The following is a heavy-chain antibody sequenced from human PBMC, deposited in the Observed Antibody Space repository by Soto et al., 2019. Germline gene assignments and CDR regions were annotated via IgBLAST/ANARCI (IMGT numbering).Heavy chain of an antibody. J-gene: IGHJ6*02. V-gene: IGHV3-15*07. CDR1: GFTFSNAW. CDR2: NKTKTDGGST. CDR3: TTPLYYDFWSGYSDV. D-gene: IGHD3-3*01. Sequence: PGGSLRLSCAASGFTFSNAWMNWVRQAPGKRKERVGNNKTKTDGGSTEYTTPVKGRFNISRDDSKKTLYQHMNSLKKENKAVNYCTTPLYYDFWSGYSDVWGQGTTVTVSS.